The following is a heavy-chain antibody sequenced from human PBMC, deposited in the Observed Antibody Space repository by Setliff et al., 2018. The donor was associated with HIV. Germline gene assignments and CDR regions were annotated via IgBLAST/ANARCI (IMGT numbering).Heavy chain of an antibody. D-gene: IGHD3-22*01. V-gene: IGHV4-34*01. CDR3: AREDSSYHYFDS. CDR1: GGSVSGHY. CDR2: ITPSGAT. J-gene: IGHJ4*02. Sequence: SETLSLTCAVYGGSVSGHYWGWFRQPPGKGLEWIGEITPSGATNYLPSLKSRVTMSLDTSKNQFSLKLRSVTAADTAVYWCAREDSSYHYFDSWGQGMLVTVSS.